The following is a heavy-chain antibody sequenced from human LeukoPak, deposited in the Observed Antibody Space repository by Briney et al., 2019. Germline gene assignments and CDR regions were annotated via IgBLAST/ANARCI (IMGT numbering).Heavy chain of an antibody. CDR3: ARLDGGYVALDY. CDR2: IKQDGSEK. Sequence: GGSLRLSCAASGFTFSNYWMSWVRQAPGKGLEWVANIKQDGSEKYYVDSVKGRFTISRDNAKNSLYLQMNSLRAEDTTVYYCARLDGGYVALDYWGQGALVTVSS. J-gene: IGHJ4*02. CDR1: GFTFSNYW. D-gene: IGHD5-12*01. V-gene: IGHV3-7*04.